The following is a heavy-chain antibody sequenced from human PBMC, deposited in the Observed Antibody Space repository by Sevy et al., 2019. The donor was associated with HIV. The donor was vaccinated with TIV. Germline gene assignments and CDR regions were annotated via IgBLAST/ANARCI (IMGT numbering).Heavy chain of an antibody. J-gene: IGHJ4*02. Sequence: SETLSLTCTVSGGSISSSSYYWGGIRQPPGKGLEWIGSIYYSGSTYYNPSLKSRVTISVDTSKNQFSLKLSSVTAADTAVYYCARHGDYGGNLDFDYWGQGTLVTVSS. D-gene: IGHD4-17*01. CDR1: GGSISSSSYY. CDR2: IYYSGST. CDR3: ARHGDYGGNLDFDY. V-gene: IGHV4-39*01.